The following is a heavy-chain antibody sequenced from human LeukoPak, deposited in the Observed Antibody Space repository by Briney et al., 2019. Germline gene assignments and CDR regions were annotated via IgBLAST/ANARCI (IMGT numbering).Heavy chain of an antibody. Sequence: PGGSLRLSCAASGFTFSDYYMSWIRQAPGKGLEWVSYISSSGSTRYYADSVKGRFTIPRDNAKNSLYLQMNSLRAEDTAVYFCARVSLVNNYFDYWGQGTLVTVSS. CDR1: GFTFSDYY. V-gene: IGHV3-11*01. CDR3: ARVSLVNNYFDY. D-gene: IGHD1/OR15-1a*01. CDR2: ISSSGSTR. J-gene: IGHJ4*02.